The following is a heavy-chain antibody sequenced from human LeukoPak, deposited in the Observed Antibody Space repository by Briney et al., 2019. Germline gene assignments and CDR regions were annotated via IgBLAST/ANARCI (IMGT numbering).Heavy chain of an antibody. Sequence: SETLSLTCTVSGGSISSYYWSWIRQPPGKGLEWIGSIYYSGSTHYNPSLKSRVTISVDTSKKQFSLKLTSVTAADTAVYYCASTSCYYDNSGFYYSAFDIWGQGTMVTVSS. CDR3: ASTSCYYDNSGFYYSAFDI. V-gene: IGHV4-59*05. J-gene: IGHJ3*02. CDR2: IYYSGST. CDR1: GGSISSYY. D-gene: IGHD3-22*01.